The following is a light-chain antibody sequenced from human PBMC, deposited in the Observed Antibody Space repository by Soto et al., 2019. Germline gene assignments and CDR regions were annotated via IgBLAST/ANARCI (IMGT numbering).Light chain of an antibody. CDR2: GAS. Sequence: EIVLTQSPGTLSLPPGERATLSCRASQSVSSSYLAWYQQKPGQAPRLLIYGASSRATGIPDRFSGSGSGTDFTLTISRLEPEDFSVYYCHQYGSSPPLPFGGGTKVDIK. CDR1: QSVSSSY. CDR3: HQYGSSPPLP. J-gene: IGKJ4*01. V-gene: IGKV3-20*01.